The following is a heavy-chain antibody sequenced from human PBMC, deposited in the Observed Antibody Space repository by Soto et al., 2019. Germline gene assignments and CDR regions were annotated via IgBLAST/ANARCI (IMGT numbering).Heavy chain of an antibody. CDR2: VYWNDDK. J-gene: IGHJ4*02. CDR1: GFSLCTSQVG. V-gene: IGHV2-5*01. CDR3: ALLNSRGYYFDY. Sequence: QITLKEPGPTLVNPTQTLTLTCTFSGFSLCTSQVGVGWIRQPPGKALEWLAPVYWNDDKYYSLSLKSRLTISKDTSKSQVVLTMTNMDPVDTATYYCALLNSRGYYFDYWGQGALVTVSS.